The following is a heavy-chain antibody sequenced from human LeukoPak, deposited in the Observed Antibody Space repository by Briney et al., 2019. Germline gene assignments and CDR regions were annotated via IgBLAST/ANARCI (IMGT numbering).Heavy chain of an antibody. V-gene: IGHV3-30*18. CDR3: AKDRTGTFDY. J-gene: IGHJ4*02. CDR2: ISYDGSNK. CDR1: GFTFCSYG. D-gene: IGHD1-1*01. Sequence: GRSLRLSCAASGFTFCSYGMHWVRQAPGKGLEWVAVISYDGSNKYYADSVKGRFTISRDNSKNTLYLQMNSLRAEDTAVYYCAKDRTGTFDYWGQGTLVTVSS.